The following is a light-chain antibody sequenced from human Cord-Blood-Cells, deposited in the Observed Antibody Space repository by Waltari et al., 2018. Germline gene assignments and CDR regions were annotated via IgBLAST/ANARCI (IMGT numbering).Light chain of an antibody. CDR3: NSRDSSDYQV. Sequence: SSEPSQDPAVSVVLGQTVRSTCQAVRLRSYYASWYQQKPGHAPVLVLYGKNHRPPGIPDRYAGSSSGNAASFTITGARAGDEADYYCNSRDSSDYQVFGGGTKLTVL. V-gene: IGLV3-19*01. J-gene: IGLJ3*02. CDR2: GKN. CDR1: RLRSYY.